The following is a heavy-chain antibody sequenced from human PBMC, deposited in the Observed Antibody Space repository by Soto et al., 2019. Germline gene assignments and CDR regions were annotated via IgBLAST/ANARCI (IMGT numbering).Heavy chain of an antibody. V-gene: IGHV3-48*02. D-gene: IGHD5-12*01. CDR2: ISSSSSTI. CDR3: ARGDAAESGYDLGEVFDY. CDR1: GFTFSSYS. J-gene: IGHJ4*02. Sequence: GGSLRLSCAASGFTFSSYSMNWVRQAPGKGLEWVSYISSSSSTIYYADSVKGRFTISRDNAKNSLYLQMNSLRDEDTAVYYCARGDAAESGYDLGEVFDYWGQGTLVTVSS.